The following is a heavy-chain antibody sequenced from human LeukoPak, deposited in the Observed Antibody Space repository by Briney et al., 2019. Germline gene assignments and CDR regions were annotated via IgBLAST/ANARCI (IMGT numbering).Heavy chain of an antibody. J-gene: IGHJ6*02. CDR3: ARDLTAGYVMDA. V-gene: IGHV3-30-3*01. D-gene: IGHD3-9*01. Sequence: GGSLRLSCAASGFTFSSYAMHWVRQAPGKGLEWVAVISYDGSNKYYADSVKGRFTISRDNSKNTLYLQMNSLTAEDTAVYYCARDLTAGYVMDAWGQGTTVTVSS. CDR2: ISYDGSNK. CDR1: GFTFSSYA.